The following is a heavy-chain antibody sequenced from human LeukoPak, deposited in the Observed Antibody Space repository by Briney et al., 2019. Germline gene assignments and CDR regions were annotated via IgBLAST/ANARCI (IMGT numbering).Heavy chain of an antibody. Sequence: ASVRASCKASGYTFTRYGISWVRQAPGQGLQWLGWISASNGNTNYAQKFRDRVTMSTDTSTGTAYLDVRSLRSDDTAVYYCARDPYYHDNRGYRNNWCDPWGQGTLVTVSS. CDR3: ARDPYYHDNRGYRNNWCDP. CDR2: ISASNGNT. V-gene: IGHV1-18*01. J-gene: IGHJ5*02. CDR1: GYTFTRYG. D-gene: IGHD3-22*01.